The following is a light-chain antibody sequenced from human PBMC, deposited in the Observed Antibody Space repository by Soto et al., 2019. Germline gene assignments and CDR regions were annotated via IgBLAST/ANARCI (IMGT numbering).Light chain of an antibody. CDR3: QQYNCWPVT. Sequence: EVVMTQFPATLSVSPGERATLSCRASQSVSSTLAWYQQKPGKAPRLLIYGASTRDTGIPARFSGSGSGTEFTLTISSLQSEDFAVYNCQQYNCWPVTFGQGTKVDI. CDR1: QSVSST. J-gene: IGKJ1*01. V-gene: IGKV3-15*01. CDR2: GAS.